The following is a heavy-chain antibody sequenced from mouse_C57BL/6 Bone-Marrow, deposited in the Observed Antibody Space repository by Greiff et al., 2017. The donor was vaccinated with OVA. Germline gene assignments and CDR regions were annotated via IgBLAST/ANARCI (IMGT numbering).Heavy chain of an antibody. CDR3: ARVYYGSVAY. J-gene: IGHJ3*01. CDR2: ISSGGSYT. CDR1: GFTFSSYG. D-gene: IGHD1-1*01. Sequence: EVKLVESGGDLVKPGGSLKLSCAASGFTFSSYGMSWVRQTPDERLEWVATISSGGSYTYYPDSVKGRFTLSRDNAKNTLYLQMSSLKSADTAMYYCARVYYGSVAYWGQGTLVTVSA. V-gene: IGHV5-6*01.